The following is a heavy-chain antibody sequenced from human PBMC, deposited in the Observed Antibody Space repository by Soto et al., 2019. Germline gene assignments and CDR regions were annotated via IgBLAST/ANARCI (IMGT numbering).Heavy chain of an antibody. V-gene: IGHV3-23*01. J-gene: IGHJ4*02. CDR2: ISASGENT. D-gene: IGHD3-3*01. CDR1: GFSFSIYS. Sequence: EVQLLESGGGLVQPGGSLRLSCAASGFSFSIYSMSWVRQAPGKGLEWVCGISASGENTYYADSVKGRFTISRDNSKNTRYLQMNNLRVEDKAVYYCADGGEWSFNFEFWGQGTLVTVFS. CDR3: ADGGEWSFNFEF.